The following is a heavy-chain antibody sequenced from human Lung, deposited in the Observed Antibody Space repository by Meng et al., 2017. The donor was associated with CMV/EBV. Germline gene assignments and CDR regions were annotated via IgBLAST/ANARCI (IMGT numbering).Heavy chain of an antibody. J-gene: IGHJ5*02. D-gene: IGHD4-11*01. Sequence: FSWVRQAPGQGLEWMGGILPMLGSAIYSQKFQGRVTITTDASTNTVYMEMTNLSSEDTAVYYCARSVERAGDYSNYGFDPWGHGTLVTVSS. CDR3: ARSVERAGDYSNYGFDP. CDR2: ILPMLGSA. V-gene: IGHV1-69*16.